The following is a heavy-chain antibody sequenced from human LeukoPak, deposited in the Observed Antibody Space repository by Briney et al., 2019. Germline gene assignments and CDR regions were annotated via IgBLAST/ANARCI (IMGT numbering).Heavy chain of an antibody. CDR3: ARDLLRCCSSTSCYRPGDY. CDR1: GFTFSTYA. D-gene: IGHD2-2*01. CDR2: ISYDGSNK. Sequence: GRSLRLSCAASGFTFSTYAMHWVRPAPRKRLGWVAVISYDGSNKYYADSVKGRFTISRDKSKNTLYLQMNSLRAEDTAVYYCARDLLRCCSSTSCYRPGDYWGQGTLVTVSS. J-gene: IGHJ4*02. V-gene: IGHV3-30*04.